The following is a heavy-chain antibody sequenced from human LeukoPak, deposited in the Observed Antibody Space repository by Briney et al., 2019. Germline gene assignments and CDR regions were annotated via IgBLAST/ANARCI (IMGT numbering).Heavy chain of an antibody. CDR3: ARAAAGGPFDS. J-gene: IGHJ4*02. D-gene: IGHD6-13*01. Sequence: GGSLRLTCAASGLTLTSNYMSWVRQAPGEGLEWVSVIYSGGGTSTYYADSVKGRFTVSRDNSKDTLYLQLNSLRAEDTAVYYCARAAAGGPFDSWGQGTLVTVSS. CDR2: IYSGGGTST. V-gene: IGHV3-66*01. CDR1: GLTLTSNY.